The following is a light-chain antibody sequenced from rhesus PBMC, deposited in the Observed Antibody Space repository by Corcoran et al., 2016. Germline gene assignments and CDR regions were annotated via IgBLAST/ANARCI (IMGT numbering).Light chain of an antibody. J-gene: IGLJ6*01. CDR3: CSYTTSSTFV. V-gene: IGLV2S7*01. CDR1: SSDVGGYNY. Sequence: QSAPTQPPSVSGSPGQSVTISCTGTSSDVGGYNYVSWYQQHPGKAPKLMIYEVSKRPSGVSDRFSGSKSGNTASLTISGLQAEDEADYYCCSYTTSSTFVFGSGTTLTV. CDR2: EVS.